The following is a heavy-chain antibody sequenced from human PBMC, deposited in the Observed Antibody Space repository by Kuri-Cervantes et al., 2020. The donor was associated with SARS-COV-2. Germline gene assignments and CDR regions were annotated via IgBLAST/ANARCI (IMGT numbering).Heavy chain of an antibody. J-gene: IGHJ4*02. CDR1: GGSFSGYS. D-gene: IGHD3-22*01. V-gene: IGHV4-34*01. CDR2: INQSGST. CDR3: ARGATDISLVLVVMTGAAHYFDH. Sequence: SQTLSLTCAVYGGSFSGYSWTWIRQSPGKGLEWIGEINQSGSTNYNPSLKSRVTISPDTSKSQFSLKLSSVTAADTAVYYCARGATDISLVLVVMTGAAHYFDHWGRGTLVTVSS.